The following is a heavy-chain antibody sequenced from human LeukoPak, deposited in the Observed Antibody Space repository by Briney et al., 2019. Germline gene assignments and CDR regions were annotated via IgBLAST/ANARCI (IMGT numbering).Heavy chain of an antibody. Sequence: GRSLRLSCAVSGFTFDDYAMHWVRQAPGKGLEWVSGISWNSGSIGYADSVKGRFTISRDNAKNSLYLQMNSLRAEDTALYYCAKDSEEGYCSSTSCSLGAFDIWGQGTMVTVSS. J-gene: IGHJ3*02. CDR3: AKDSEEGYCSSTSCSLGAFDI. V-gene: IGHV3-9*01. CDR2: ISWNSGSI. D-gene: IGHD2-2*01. CDR1: GFTFDDYA.